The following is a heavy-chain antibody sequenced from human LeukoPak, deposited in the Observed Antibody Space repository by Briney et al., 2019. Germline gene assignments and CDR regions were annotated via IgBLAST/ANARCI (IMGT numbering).Heavy chain of an antibody. J-gene: IGHJ5*02. D-gene: IGHD3-9*01. Sequence: SETLSLTCTISGASIDSYYWSWIRQPPGKGLEWIGYIYYSGSTNYNPSLKSRITMSVDTSKNQFSLKLSSVTAADTAVYYCARGDVLRNFDWFGSLDPWGQGTLVTVSS. V-gene: IGHV4-59*01. CDR3: ARGDVLRNFDWFGSLDP. CDR1: GASIDSYY. CDR2: IYYSGST.